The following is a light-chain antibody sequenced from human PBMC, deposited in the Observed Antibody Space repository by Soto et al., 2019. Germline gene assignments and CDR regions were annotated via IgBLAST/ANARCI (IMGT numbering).Light chain of an antibody. CDR3: LQANRVPLS. CDR2: AAS. CDR1: QGISTN. J-gene: IGKJ5*01. Sequence: DIQMTQSPSSVSASVGDRVTITCRASQGISTNLAWYQQKPGKAPQLLIYAASSLQSGVPPRFSGSGSGTDFTLTISSLQPEDFAIYYCLQANRVPLSFGQGTRLEIK. V-gene: IGKV1-12*01.